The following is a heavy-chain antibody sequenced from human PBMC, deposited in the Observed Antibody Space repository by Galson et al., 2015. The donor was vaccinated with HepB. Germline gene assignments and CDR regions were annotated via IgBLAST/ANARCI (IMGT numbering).Heavy chain of an antibody. CDR1: GFTFSSYS. J-gene: IGHJ6*02. V-gene: IGHV3-48*02. D-gene: IGHD2-2*01. Sequence: SLRLSCAASGFTFSSYSMNWVRQAPGKGLEWVSYISSSSSTIYYADSVKGRFTISRDNAKNSLYLQMNSLRDEDTAVYYCARDKGCSSTSCYKYYYYGMDVWGQGTTVTVSS. CDR3: ARDKGCSSTSCYKYYYYGMDV. CDR2: ISSSSSTI.